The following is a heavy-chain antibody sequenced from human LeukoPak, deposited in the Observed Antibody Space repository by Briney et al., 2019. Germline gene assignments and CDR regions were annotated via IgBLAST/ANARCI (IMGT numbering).Heavy chain of an antibody. Sequence: PGRSLRLSCAASGFTFSSYAMHWVRQAPGKGLEWVAVISYDGSNKYYADSVKGRFTISRDNSKNTLYLQMNSLRAEDTAVYYCARETGVLRYFDWPRAFDYWGQGTPVTVSS. V-gene: IGHV3-30*04. CDR1: GFTFSSYA. CDR3: ARETGVLRYFDWPRAFDY. D-gene: IGHD3-9*01. CDR2: ISYDGSNK. J-gene: IGHJ4*02.